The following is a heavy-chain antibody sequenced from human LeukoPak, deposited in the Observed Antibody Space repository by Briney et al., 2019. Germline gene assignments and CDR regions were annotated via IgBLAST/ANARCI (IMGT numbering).Heavy chain of an antibody. J-gene: IGHJ4*02. CDR2: ITSSSSTM. V-gene: IGHV3-48*01. Sequence: GGCLRLSCTASGFTFSTYSMNWVRQAPGKGLEWVSYITSSSSTMFYADSVKGRFTISRDNAENSMYLQKNNLRAEDTAVYYCLRGRDLDYWGQGTLVTVSS. CDR1: GFTFSTYS. D-gene: IGHD3-10*01. CDR3: LRGRDLDY.